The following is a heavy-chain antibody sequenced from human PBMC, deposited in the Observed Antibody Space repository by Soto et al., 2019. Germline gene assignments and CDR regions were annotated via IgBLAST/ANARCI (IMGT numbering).Heavy chain of an antibody. J-gene: IGHJ6*02. D-gene: IGHD2-15*01. V-gene: IGHV4-34*01. CDR3: ARDRHQPLLSYYDGMDV. Sequence: PSETLSLTCAVYGGSLSGYYWSWIRQPPGKGLEWIGEINHSGSTNYNPSLKSRVTISKDTSKNQFSLKLNSVTAADTAVYYCARDRHQPLLSYYDGMDVWGQVTTVTVSS. CDR2: INHSGST. CDR1: GGSLSGYY.